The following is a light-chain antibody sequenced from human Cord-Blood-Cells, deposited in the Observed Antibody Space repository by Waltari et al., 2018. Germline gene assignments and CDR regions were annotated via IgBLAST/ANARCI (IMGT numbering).Light chain of an antibody. CDR1: NIGRNS. CDR2: YDS. Sequence: SYVLTQPPSVSVAPGKTARITCGGNNIGRNSVHWYQQKPGQAPVLVIYYDSDRPSGIPERFSGSNSGNTATLTSSRVEAGDEADYYCQVWDSSSDHVVFGGGTKLTVL. V-gene: IGLV3-21*04. CDR3: QVWDSSSDHVV. J-gene: IGLJ2*01.